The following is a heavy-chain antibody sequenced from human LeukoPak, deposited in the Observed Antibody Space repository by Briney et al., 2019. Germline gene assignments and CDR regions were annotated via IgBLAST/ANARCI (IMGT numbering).Heavy chain of an antibody. CDR3: ARDGSGRYNWFDP. Sequence: SQTLSLTCTVSGGSISSGSYYWSWIWQPAGKGLEWIGRIYTSGSTNYNPSLKSRVTMSVDTSKNQFSLKLSSVTAADTAVYYCARDGSGRYNWFDPWGQGTLVTVSS. CDR2: IYTSGST. D-gene: IGHD3-10*01. CDR1: GGSISSGSYY. J-gene: IGHJ5*02. V-gene: IGHV4-61*02.